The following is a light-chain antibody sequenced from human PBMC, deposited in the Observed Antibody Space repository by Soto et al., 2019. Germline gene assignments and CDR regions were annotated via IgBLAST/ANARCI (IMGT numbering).Light chain of an antibody. Sequence: EIVLTQSPGTLSLSPGERVTLSCRASQSVSSSYLAWYQQKPGQAPRLLIYGASSRATGIPDRFSGSGSGTDFTLTISRLEPEDFAVYYCQQYGSSWTFGHGTKVEVK. CDR3: QQYGSSWT. CDR2: GAS. CDR1: QSVSSSY. V-gene: IGKV3-20*01. J-gene: IGKJ1*01.